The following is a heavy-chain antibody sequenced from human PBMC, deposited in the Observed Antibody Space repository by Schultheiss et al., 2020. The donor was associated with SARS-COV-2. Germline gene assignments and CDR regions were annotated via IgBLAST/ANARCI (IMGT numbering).Heavy chain of an antibody. V-gene: IGHV4-59*01. Sequence: SETLSLTCTVSGDSISSYYWSWIRQPPGKGLEWIGYIYYSGSTYYNPSLKSRVTISVDTSKNQFSLKLSSVTAADTAVYYCARHGYCSGGSCYPGGDYGMDVWGQGTTVTVSS. J-gene: IGHJ6*02. CDR2: IYYSGST. D-gene: IGHD2-15*01. CDR1: GDSISSYY. CDR3: ARHGYCSGGSCYPGGDYGMDV.